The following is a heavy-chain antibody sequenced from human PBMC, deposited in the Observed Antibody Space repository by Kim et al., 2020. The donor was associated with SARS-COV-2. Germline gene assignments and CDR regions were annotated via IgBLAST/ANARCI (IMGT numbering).Heavy chain of an antibody. CDR3: ARRDTRGFYSL. D-gene: IGHD3-22*01. CDR1: DGSIRDYY. V-gene: IGHV4-59*01. J-gene: IGHJ4*02. Sequence: SETLSLTCTVSDGSIRDYYWSWFRQPPGKGLEWIGYVFSSGTTNYNPSLESRLTISVDTSKNQFSLRLRSVTAADTAVYYGARRDTRGFYSLWVQGSLGT. CDR2: VFSSGTT.